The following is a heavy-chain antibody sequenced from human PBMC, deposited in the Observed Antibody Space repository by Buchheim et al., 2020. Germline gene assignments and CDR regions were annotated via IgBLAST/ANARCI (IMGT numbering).Heavy chain of an antibody. V-gene: IGHV4-34*01. J-gene: IGHJ4*02. CDR3: AKGGIAAAGIAYYFDY. CDR1: GGSFSGYY. Sequence: QVQLQQWGAGLLKPSETLSLTCAVYGGSFSGYYWSWIRQPPGKGLEWIGEIKHSGSTNYNPSLKSRVTLSVATSTNQLSMKLSSVTAADTAVYYCAKGGIAAAGIAYYFDYWGQGTL. CDR2: IKHSGST. D-gene: IGHD6-13*01.